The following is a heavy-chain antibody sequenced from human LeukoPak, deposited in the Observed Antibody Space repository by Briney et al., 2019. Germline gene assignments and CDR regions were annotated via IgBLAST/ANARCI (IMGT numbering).Heavy chain of an antibody. CDR3: ARSGVVVPAAGGAYYYYGMDV. CDR2: ISYDGSNK. J-gene: IGHJ6*04. CDR1: GFTFSSYA. Sequence: GRSLRLSCAASGFTFSSYAMHWVRQAPGKGLEWVAVISYDGSNKYYADSVKGRFTISRDNSKNTLYLQMNSLRAEDTAVYYCARSGVVVPAAGGAYYYYGMDVWGKGTTVTVSS. D-gene: IGHD2-2*01. V-gene: IGHV3-30*04.